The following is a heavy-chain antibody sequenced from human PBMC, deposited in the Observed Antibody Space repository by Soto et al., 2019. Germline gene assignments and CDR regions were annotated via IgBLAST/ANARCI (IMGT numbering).Heavy chain of an antibody. CDR2: IYYSGST. V-gene: IGHV4-59*01. D-gene: IGHD6-13*01. CDR1: GGSISSYY. J-gene: IGHJ4*02. CDR3: ARLSSSWCFAY. Sequence: SETLSLTCTVSGGSISSYYWSWIRQPPGKGLEWIGYIYYSGSTNYNPSLKSRVTISVDTSKNQFSLKLSSVTAADTAVYYCARLSSSWCFAYWGQGTLVTVSS.